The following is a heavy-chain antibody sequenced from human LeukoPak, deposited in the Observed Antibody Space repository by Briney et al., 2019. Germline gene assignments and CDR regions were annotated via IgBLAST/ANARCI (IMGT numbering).Heavy chain of an antibody. CDR3: ARPYSSSSQRGEFDY. J-gene: IGHJ4*02. CDR1: GGSFSGYY. V-gene: IGHV4-34*01. Sequence: SETLSLTCAVYGGSFSGYYWSWIRQPPGKGLEWIGEISHSGSTNYNPSLKSRVTISVDTSKNQFSLKLSSVTAADTAVYYCARPYSSSSQRGEFDYWGQGTLVTVSS. CDR2: ISHSGST. D-gene: IGHD6-6*01.